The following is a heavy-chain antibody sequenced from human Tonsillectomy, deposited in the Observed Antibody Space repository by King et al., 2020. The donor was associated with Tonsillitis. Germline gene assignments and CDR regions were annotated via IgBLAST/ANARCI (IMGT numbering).Heavy chain of an antibody. CDR2: FDTRSAYT. CDR3: ASGLIRGNAFDS. CDR1: GFTFSAYY. V-gene: IGHV3-11*05. J-gene: IGHJ3*02. D-gene: IGHD3-16*01. Sequence: VQLVESGGGLVKPGGSLRLSCAASGFTFSAYYVSWFRQAPVKGLEWVSYFDTRSAYTNYADSVKGRFTISRDNAKNSLYLQMNNLRAEDTAIYYCASGLIRGNAFDSWGQGTLVTVSS.